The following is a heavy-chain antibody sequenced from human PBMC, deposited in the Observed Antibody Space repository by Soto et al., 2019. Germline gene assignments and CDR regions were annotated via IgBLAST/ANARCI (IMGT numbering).Heavy chain of an antibody. D-gene: IGHD1-26*01. V-gene: IGHV1-2*02. J-gene: IGHJ4*02. CDR1: VDTFTANY. CDR2: INPKSGGT. Sequence: XSVNDSFQATVDTFTANYMHGVRQAPGQGFEWMGWINPKSGGTKYPQKFQGRVTMTRDTSLSTVYMTLTRLTSDDTAVYYCARDLAKGGGSAGFDYWGQGTLVTVSS. CDR3: ARDLAKGGGSAGFDY.